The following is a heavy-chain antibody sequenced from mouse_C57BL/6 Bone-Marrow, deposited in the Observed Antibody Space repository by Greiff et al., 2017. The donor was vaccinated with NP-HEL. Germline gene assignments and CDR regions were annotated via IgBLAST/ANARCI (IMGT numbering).Heavy chain of an antibody. CDR3: ARIYYGNYRGGNFDC. Sequence: QVQLQQSGPGLVAPSQSLSITCTVSGFSLTSYAISWVRQPPGKGLEWLGVIWTGGGTNYNSALKSRLSISKDNSKSQVFLKMNSLQTDDTARYYCARIYYGNYRGGNFDCWGQGTTLTVSS. CDR2: IWTGGGT. CDR1: GFSLTSYA. D-gene: IGHD2-1*01. J-gene: IGHJ2*01. V-gene: IGHV2-9-1*01.